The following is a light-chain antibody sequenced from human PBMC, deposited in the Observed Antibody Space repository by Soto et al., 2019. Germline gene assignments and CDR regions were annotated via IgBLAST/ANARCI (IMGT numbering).Light chain of an antibody. CDR1: QSVSNNY. Sequence: EVVLTQSPGTLSLSPGERATPSCRASQSVSNNYFAWYQQKPGQAPRLLIFGSSDRATGTPDRFSGSGSGTDFTLTISRLEPEDFAVYYCQQYGSSPPYTFGQGTKLEIK. J-gene: IGKJ2*01. V-gene: IGKV3-20*01. CDR3: QQYGSSPPYT. CDR2: GSS.